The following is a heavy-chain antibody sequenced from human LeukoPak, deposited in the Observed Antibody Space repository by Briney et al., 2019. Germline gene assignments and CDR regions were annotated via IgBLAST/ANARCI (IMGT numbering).Heavy chain of an antibody. Sequence: GGSLRLSCAASGFTFSSYWMSWVRQAPGKGLEWVSVIYSGGSTYYADSVKGRFTISRDNSKSTVYLQMNSLGAEDTAVYYCARHRSDSYGYFDYWGQGTLVTVSS. V-gene: IGHV3-53*01. D-gene: IGHD5-18*01. CDR3: ARHRSDSYGYFDY. J-gene: IGHJ4*02. CDR1: GFTFSSYW. CDR2: IYSGGST.